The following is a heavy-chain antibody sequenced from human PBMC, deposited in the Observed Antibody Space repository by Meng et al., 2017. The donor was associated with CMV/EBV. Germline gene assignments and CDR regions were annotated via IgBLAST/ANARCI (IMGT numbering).Heavy chain of an antibody. CDR1: GFTFSSYS. V-gene: IGHV3-21*01. CDR3: ARAAPYYYDKYGMDV. J-gene: IGHJ6*02. Sequence: GESLKIYCAASGFTFSSYSMNCVRQAPGKGLEWVSSISSSSSYIYYADSVKGRFTISRDNAKNSLYLQMNSLRAEDTAVYYCARAAPYYYDKYGMDVWGQGTTVTVSS. D-gene: IGHD3-22*01. CDR2: ISSSSSYI.